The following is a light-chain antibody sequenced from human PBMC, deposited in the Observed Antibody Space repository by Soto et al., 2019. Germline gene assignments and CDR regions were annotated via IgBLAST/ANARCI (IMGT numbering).Light chain of an antibody. CDR2: DVS. V-gene: IGLV2-14*01. J-gene: IGLJ2*01. CDR1: SSDVGGYNY. CDR3: SSYTSSSTLLVV. Sequence: QSVLTQPASVSGSPGQSITISCTGTSSDVGGYNYVSWYQQHPGKAPKLMIYDVSNRPSGVSNRLSGSKSGNTASLTISGLQAEDEADYYCSSYTSSSTLLVVFGGGTKVTVL.